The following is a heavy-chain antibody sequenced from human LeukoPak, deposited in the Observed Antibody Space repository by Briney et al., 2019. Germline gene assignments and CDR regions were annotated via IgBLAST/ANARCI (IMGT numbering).Heavy chain of an antibody. CDR3: ARDRSDYVDYYYGMDV. CDR1: GFTFSSYA. D-gene: IGHD4-17*01. V-gene: IGHV3-30-3*01. J-gene: IGHJ6*02. Sequence: GGSLRLSCAASGFTFSSYAMHWVRQAPGKGLEWVAVISYDGSNKYYADSVKGRFTISRDNSKNTLYLQMNSLRVEDTAVYYCARDRSDYVDYYYGMDVWGQGTMVTVSS. CDR2: ISYDGSNK.